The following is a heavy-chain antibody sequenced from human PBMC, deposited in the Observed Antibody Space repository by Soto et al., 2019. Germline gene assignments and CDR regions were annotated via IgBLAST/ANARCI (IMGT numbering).Heavy chain of an antibody. V-gene: IGHV3-30-3*01. J-gene: IGHJ4*02. D-gene: IGHD3-10*01. CDR2: ISYDGSNK. Sequence: PGGSLRLSCAASGFTFSSYAMHWVRQAPGKGLEWVAVISYDGSNKYYADSVKGRFTISRDNSKNTLYLQMNSLRAEDTAVYYCADLWFGAPNYWGQGTLVTVSS. CDR1: GFTFSSYA. CDR3: ADLWFGAPNY.